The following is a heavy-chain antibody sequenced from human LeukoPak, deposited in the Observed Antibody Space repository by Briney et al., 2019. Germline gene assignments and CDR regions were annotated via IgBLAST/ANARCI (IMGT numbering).Heavy chain of an antibody. J-gene: IGHJ4*02. CDR2: IYHSGST. CDR1: GYSISSGYY. CDR3: ARQGFITMIVVVHFDY. Sequence: SETLSLTCAVSGYSISSGYYWGWIRQPPGKGLEWIGSIYHSGSTYFNPSLKSRVTISVDTSKNQFSLKLSSVTAADTAVYYCARQGFITMIVVVHFDYWGQGTLVTVSS. V-gene: IGHV4-38-2*01. D-gene: IGHD3-22*01.